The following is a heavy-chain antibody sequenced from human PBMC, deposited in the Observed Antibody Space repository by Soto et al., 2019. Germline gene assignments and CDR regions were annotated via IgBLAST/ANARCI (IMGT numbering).Heavy chain of an antibody. CDR3: ASSWQQNGMDV. CDR1: GLIPREES. D-gene: IGHD6-13*01. V-gene: IGHV3-11*06. CDR2: ISNGRSYT. J-gene: IGHJ6*02. Sequence: AGGALRHSQGGSGLIPREESNPLSRQAPGKGLEWVSYISNGRSYTNYADSVRGRFTISRDNAKNTLYLQMNSLRAEDTAVYYCASSWQQNGMDVWGQGTTVTVSS.